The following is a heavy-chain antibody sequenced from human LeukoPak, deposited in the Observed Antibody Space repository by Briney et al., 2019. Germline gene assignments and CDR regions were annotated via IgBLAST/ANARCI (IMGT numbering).Heavy chain of an antibody. Sequence: SETLSLTCTVSGGSISSYYWGWIRQPPGKGLEWIGDIYYSGNTYYNPSLKSRVTISVDTSKNQFSLKLSSVTAADTAVYYCARRPQVYYDFWSGMGTGYFDYWGQGTLVTVSS. D-gene: IGHD3-3*01. CDR3: ARRPQVYYDFWSGMGTGYFDY. CDR2: IYYSGNT. V-gene: IGHV4-39*01. J-gene: IGHJ4*02. CDR1: GGSISSYY.